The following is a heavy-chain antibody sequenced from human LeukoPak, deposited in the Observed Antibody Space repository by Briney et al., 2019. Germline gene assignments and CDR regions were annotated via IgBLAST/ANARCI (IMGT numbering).Heavy chain of an antibody. V-gene: IGHV3-23*01. CDR3: AKDEVVVIILSEYFQH. Sequence: GGSLRLSCVASGFTFSSYAMTWVRQAPGKGLEWVSAITDSGGSTYYADSVKGRFIISRDNSKNTLYLQMNSLRAEDTAVYYCAKDEVVVIILSEYFQHWGQGTLVTVSS. J-gene: IGHJ1*01. CDR1: GFTFSSYA. CDR2: ITDSGGST. D-gene: IGHD3-3*01.